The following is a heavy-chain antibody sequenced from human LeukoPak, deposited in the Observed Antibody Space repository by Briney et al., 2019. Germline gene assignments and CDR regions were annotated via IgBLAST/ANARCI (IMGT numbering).Heavy chain of an antibody. CDR2: IGTAGDT. Sequence: GGSLRLSCAPSGFTFSSFDMDCVRQATGKGLEWVSAIGTAGDTYYPGSVKGRFTISRENAKNSLYLQMNSLRAGDTAVYYCPRVIWGNYGMDVWGQGTTVTVSS. CDR3: PRVIWGNYGMDV. D-gene: IGHD3-16*01. V-gene: IGHV3-13*04. J-gene: IGHJ6*02. CDR1: GFTFSSFD.